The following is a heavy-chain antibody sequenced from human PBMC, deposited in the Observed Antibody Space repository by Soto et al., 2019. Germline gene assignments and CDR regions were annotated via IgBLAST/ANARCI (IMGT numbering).Heavy chain of an antibody. J-gene: IGHJ4*02. CDR2: IIPILGIA. Sequence: QVQLVQSGAEVKKPGSSVKVSCKASGGTFSSYTISWVRQAPGQGLEWMGRIIPILGIANYAQKFQGRVTLTADKYTGTAYMELSSLRAEDTAVYYCARGYYDSSGYGPDYWGQGTLVTVSS. CDR3: ARGYYDSSGYGPDY. V-gene: IGHV1-69*02. D-gene: IGHD3-22*01. CDR1: GGTFSSYT.